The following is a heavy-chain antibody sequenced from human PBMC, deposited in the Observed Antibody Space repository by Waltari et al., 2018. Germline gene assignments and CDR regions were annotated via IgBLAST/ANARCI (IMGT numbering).Heavy chain of an antibody. CDR2: VYHSGKT. V-gene: IGHV4-4*02. Sequence: QVQLQESGQGLVKPSGTLSLPCAVSGDSISGNYWWSWVRQSPEKGLEWIGQVYHSGKTHYNPSLQSRVTRSVDKPKNQFSLNLNSVTAADTAVYYCAGDRAIGLFFDYWGRGTLVTVSS. D-gene: IGHD2-2*01. J-gene: IGHJ4*02. CDR1: GDSISGNYW. CDR3: AGDRAIGLFFDY.